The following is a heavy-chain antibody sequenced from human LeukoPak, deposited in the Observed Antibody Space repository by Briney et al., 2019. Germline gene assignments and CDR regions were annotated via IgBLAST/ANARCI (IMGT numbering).Heavy chain of an antibody. V-gene: IGHV3-23*01. CDR1: GFTFNNYA. CDR3: AGSSSWYWYGY. Sequence: GGSLRLSCAASGFTFNNYAMSWVRQAPGKGLEWVSAISGSGGSTYYADSVKGRFTISRDNSKNTLYLQTNSLRAEDTAVYYCAGSSSWYWYGYWGQGTLVTVSS. D-gene: IGHD6-13*01. J-gene: IGHJ4*02. CDR2: ISGSGGST.